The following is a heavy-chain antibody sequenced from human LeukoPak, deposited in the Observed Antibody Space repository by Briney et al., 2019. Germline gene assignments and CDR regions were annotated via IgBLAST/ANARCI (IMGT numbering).Heavy chain of an antibody. D-gene: IGHD2-15*01. CDR3: ARDLISGPATHDS. CDR1: GFTVTNND. CDR2: INSGGST. V-gene: IGHV3-66*01. J-gene: IGHJ4*02. Sequence: GGSLRLSCAASGFTVTNNDTNWVRQAPGKGLEWVSVINSGGSTYFADSVKGRFTVSRDNSKNTLSLQMNSLRVEDTAVYYCARDLISGPATHDSWGQGALVTVSS.